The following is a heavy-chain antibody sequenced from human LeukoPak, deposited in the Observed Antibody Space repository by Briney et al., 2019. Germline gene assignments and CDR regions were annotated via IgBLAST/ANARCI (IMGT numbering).Heavy chain of an antibody. D-gene: IGHD4-17*01. CDR1: GFTVSSNY. V-gene: IGHV3-7*03. CDR3: AREGRTTATIDY. Sequence: GGSLRLSCAASGFTVSSNYMSWVRQAPGKGLEWVASIKQDGSEKYYVDSVKGRFTISRDNAKNSQYLEMNSLRAEDTAVYYCAREGRTTATIDYWGQGTLVTVSS. J-gene: IGHJ4*02. CDR2: IKQDGSEK.